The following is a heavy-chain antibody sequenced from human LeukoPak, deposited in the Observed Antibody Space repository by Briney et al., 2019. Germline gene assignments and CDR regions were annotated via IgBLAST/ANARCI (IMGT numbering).Heavy chain of an antibody. CDR1: GYTFSSYA. V-gene: IGHV3-30-3*01. CDR2: ISYDGSNK. D-gene: IGHD1-26*01. CDR3: ARHSGSYDY. Sequence: GRSLRLSCAASGYTFSSYAMHWVRQAPGKGLEWVAVISYDGSNKCYADSVKCRFTISRDNSKNTLYLQMNSLRAEDTAVYYCARHSGSYDYWGQGTLVTVSS. J-gene: IGHJ4*02.